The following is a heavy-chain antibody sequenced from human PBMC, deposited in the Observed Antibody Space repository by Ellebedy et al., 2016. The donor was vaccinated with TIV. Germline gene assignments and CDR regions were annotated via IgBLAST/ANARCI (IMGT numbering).Heavy chain of an antibody. Sequence: MPSETLSLTCAISGDSVSSIRGAWNWIRQSPSGGLEWLGRTYYRSKWNNDYSESVKSRISIKSDTSKNHFSLQLTSVSPEDTAMYYCARGNYYGTGRPRAFDIWGQGTMVTVSS. D-gene: IGHD3-10*01. CDR2: TYYRSKWNN. CDR1: GDSVSSIRGA. CDR3: ARGNYYGTGRPRAFDI. V-gene: IGHV6-1*01. J-gene: IGHJ3*02.